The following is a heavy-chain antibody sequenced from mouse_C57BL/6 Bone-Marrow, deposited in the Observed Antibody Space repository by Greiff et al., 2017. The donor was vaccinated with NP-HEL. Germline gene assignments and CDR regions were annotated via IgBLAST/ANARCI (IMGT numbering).Heavy chain of an antibody. J-gene: IGHJ3*01. CDR1: GFTFSSYA. CDR3: AREDYDGTPWFAY. Sequence: EVQLVESGGGLVKPGGSLKLSCAASGFTFSSYAMSWVRQTPEKRLEWVATISDGGSYTDYPANVKGRSTISRDNAKNNLYLQMSQLKSEDTAKYYCAREDYDGTPWFAYWGQGTLVTVSA. V-gene: IGHV5-4*01. CDR2: ISDGGSYT. D-gene: IGHD1-1*01.